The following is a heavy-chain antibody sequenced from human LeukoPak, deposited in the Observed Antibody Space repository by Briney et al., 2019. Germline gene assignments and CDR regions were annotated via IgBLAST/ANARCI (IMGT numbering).Heavy chain of an antibody. CDR1: GYTFTSYA. CDR2: INAGNGNT. CDR3: ANSEMYGNAFDY. Sequence: GASVKVSCKASGYTFTSYAMHWVRQAPGQRLEWMGWINAGNGNTKYSQKFQGRVTITRDTSASTAYMELSSLRAEDTAVYYCANSEMYGNAFDYWGQGTLVTVSS. V-gene: IGHV1-3*01. J-gene: IGHJ4*02. D-gene: IGHD4-11*01.